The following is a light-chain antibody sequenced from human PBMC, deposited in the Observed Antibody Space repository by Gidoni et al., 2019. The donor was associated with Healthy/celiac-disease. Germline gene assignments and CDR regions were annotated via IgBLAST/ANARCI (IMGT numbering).Light chain of an antibody. CDR2: GAS. CDR1: QSVSSSY. Sequence: EIVLKQSPGTLSLSPGERATLSCRASQSVSSSYLAWYQQKPGQAPRLLIYGASSRATGLPDRFSGSGSGTDFTLTISRLEPENFAVYYCQQYGSSLYTFGQXTKLEIK. J-gene: IGKJ2*01. V-gene: IGKV3-20*01. CDR3: QQYGSSLYT.